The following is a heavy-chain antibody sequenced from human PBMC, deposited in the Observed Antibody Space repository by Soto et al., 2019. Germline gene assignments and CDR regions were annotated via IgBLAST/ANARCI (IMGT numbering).Heavy chain of an antibody. CDR1: GYSFTSYW. CDR3: ARRVATYGYYYGMDV. CDR2: IDPSDSYT. J-gene: IGHJ6*02. D-gene: IGHD2-15*01. Sequence: PVESLKISCKGSGYSFTSYWISWLRQVPVKGLEWMGRIDPSDSYTNYSPSFQGHVTISADKSISTAYLQWSSLKASDTAMYYCARRVATYGYYYGMDVWGQGTTVTVSS. V-gene: IGHV5-10-1*01.